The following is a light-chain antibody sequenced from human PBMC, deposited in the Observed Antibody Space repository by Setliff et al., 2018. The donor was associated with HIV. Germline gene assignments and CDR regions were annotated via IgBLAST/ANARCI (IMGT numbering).Light chain of an antibody. V-gene: IGLV2-23*02. CDR1: PSDVGGFTL. CDR2: DVS. J-gene: IGLJ1*01. Sequence: QSALSQPASVSGSPGQSITISCTGTPSDVGGFTLVSWYQKYPDRVPKLIIYDVSKRPSRVSDRFSGSKSANTASLTISGLQAEDEADYFCFSYTNTDTFVFGTGTKVT. CDR3: FSYTNTDTFV.